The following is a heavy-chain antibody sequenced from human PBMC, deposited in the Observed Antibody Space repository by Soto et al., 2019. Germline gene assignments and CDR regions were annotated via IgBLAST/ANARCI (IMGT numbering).Heavy chain of an antibody. CDR3: ARDPGILTGYYSYYYYYGMDV. CDR2: IYYSGST. D-gene: IGHD3-9*01. CDR1: GGSISSGGYY. Sequence: SETLSLTCTVSGGSISSGGYYWSWIRQHPGKGLEWIGYIYYSGSTYYNPSLKSRVTISVDTSKNQFSLKLSSVTAADTAVYYCARDPGILTGYYSYYYYYGMDVWGQGTTVTVSS. V-gene: IGHV4-31*03. J-gene: IGHJ6*02.